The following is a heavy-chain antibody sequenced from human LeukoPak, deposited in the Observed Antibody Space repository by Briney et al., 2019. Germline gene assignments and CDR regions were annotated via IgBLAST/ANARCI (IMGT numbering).Heavy chain of an antibody. CDR1: GFTFSSYS. V-gene: IGHV3-23*01. CDR2: IIGSGLTT. J-gene: IGHJ4*02. CDR3: AKDLSPGPD. Sequence: GGSLRLACAASGFTFSSYSMNWVRQAPGKGLKWVSAIIGSGLTTYYADSVKGRFTISRDNSKNTLYLQMNSLRAEDTAVYYCAKDLSPGPDWGQGTLVTVSS.